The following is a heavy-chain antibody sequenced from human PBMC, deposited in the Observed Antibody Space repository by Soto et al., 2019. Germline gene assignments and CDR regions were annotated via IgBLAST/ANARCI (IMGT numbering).Heavy chain of an antibody. Sequence: GGSLRLSCAASGFTFSSYGMHWVRQAPGKGLEWVAVIWYDGSNKYYADSVKGRFTISRDNSKNTLYLQMNSLRAEDTAVYYCARAGGQLAPRYYYGMDVWGQGTTVTVSS. CDR3: ARAGGQLAPRYYYGMDV. J-gene: IGHJ6*02. V-gene: IGHV3-33*01. CDR1: GFTFSSYG. CDR2: IWYDGSNK. D-gene: IGHD6-6*01.